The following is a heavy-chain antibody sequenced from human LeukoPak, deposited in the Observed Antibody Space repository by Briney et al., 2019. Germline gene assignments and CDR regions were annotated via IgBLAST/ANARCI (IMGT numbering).Heavy chain of an antibody. D-gene: IGHD1-26*01. CDR3: AKCGTPYYYYYMDV. V-gene: IGHV3-23*01. Sequence: PGGSLRLSCAASGFNFSNYAMSWVRQAPGKGLEWVSAISGSGGSTYYADSVKGRFTISRDNSKNTLYLQMNSLRAEDTAVYYCAKCGTPYYYYYMDVWGKGTTVTVSS. CDR1: GFNFSNYA. J-gene: IGHJ6*03. CDR2: ISGSGGST.